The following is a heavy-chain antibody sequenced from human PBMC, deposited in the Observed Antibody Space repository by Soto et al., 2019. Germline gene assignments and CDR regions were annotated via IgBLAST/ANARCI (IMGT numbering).Heavy chain of an antibody. Sequence: PSETLSLTCTVSGGSVSSGSYYWTWIRQPPGKGLEWIGYIYDTGSTYYNPSLKSRVTISVDTSKNQFSLKLSSVTAADTAVYYCARHLTYCSAGSCYSDFPYYGMDVWGQGTTVTVSS. D-gene: IGHD2-15*01. V-gene: IGHV4-39*01. CDR1: GGSVSSGSYY. CDR3: ARHLTYCSAGSCYSDFPYYGMDV. CDR2: IYDTGST. J-gene: IGHJ6*02.